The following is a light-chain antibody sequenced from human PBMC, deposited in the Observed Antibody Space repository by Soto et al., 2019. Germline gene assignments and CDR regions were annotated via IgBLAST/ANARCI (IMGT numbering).Light chain of an antibody. Sequence: QSVLTQPASVSGSPGQSITISCTGTSSDVGSYNLVSWYQQHPGKAPKLMIYEGSKRPSGVSNRFSGSKSGNTASLTISGLQAEDEADYYCCAYAGRSNFRVFGGGTKLPVL. V-gene: IGLV2-23*03. J-gene: IGLJ2*01. CDR3: CAYAGRSNFRV. CDR1: SSDVGSYNL. CDR2: EGS.